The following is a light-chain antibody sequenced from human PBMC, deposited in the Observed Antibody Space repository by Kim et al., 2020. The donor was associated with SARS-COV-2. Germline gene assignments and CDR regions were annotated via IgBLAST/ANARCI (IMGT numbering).Light chain of an antibody. Sequence: DIQMTQSPSSLSASVGDRVTITCRASQSISSYLNWYQQRPGTAPKLLIYAASSLQSGVPARFSGSGSGTELTLTISSLQPEDFATYYCQQSYSTPWTFGLGTKVDIK. CDR3: QQSYSTPWT. CDR1: QSISSY. CDR2: AAS. J-gene: IGKJ1*01. V-gene: IGKV1-39*01.